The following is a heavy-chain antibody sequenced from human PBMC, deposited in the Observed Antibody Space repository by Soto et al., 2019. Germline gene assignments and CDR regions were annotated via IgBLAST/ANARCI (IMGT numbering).Heavy chain of an antibody. J-gene: IGHJ5*02. Sequence: EVQLVESGGGLVKPGGSLTLSCAASGLSFSNVWMSWVRQAPGKGLEWVGHIKSKSVGGTTDYTAPVKGRFTISRDDSNDTLYLQINNLKTEDTGVYYCTTYYMQTFCEGGPCSAVQKKIHGTWRQGILVSVSS. CDR2: IKSKSVGGTT. V-gene: IGHV3-15*01. D-gene: IGHD2-15*01. CDR3: TTYYMQTFCEGGPCSAVQKKIHGT. CDR1: GLSFSNVW.